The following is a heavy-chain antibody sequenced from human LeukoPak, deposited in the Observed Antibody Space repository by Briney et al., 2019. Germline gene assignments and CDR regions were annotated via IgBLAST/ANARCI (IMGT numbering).Heavy chain of an antibody. D-gene: IGHD3-9*01. J-gene: IGHJ6*03. CDR1: GFTVSSNY. V-gene: IGHV3-53*01. CDR3: ARVARGQGLRYFDWAHHYYYMDV. Sequence: GRSLRLSCAASGFTVSSNYMSWVRQAPGKGLEWVSVIYSGGSTYYADSVKGRFTISRDNSKNTLYLQMNSLRAEDTAVYYCARVARGQGLRYFDWAHHYYYMDVWGKGTTVTISS. CDR2: IYSGGST.